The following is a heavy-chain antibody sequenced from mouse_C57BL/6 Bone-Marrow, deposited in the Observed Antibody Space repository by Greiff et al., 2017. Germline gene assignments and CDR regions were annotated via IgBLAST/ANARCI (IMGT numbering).Heavy chain of an antibody. V-gene: IGHV1-82*01. CDR1: GYAFSSSW. CDR2: IYPGDGDT. CDR3: HGYWFAY. J-gene: IGHJ3*01. Sequence: VQGVESGPELVKPGASVKISCKASGYAFSSSWMNWVKQRPGKGLEWIGRIYPGDGDTNYNGKFKGKATLTADKSSSTAYMQLSSLTSEDSAVYFCHGYWFAYWGQGTLVTVSA. D-gene: IGHD2-2*01.